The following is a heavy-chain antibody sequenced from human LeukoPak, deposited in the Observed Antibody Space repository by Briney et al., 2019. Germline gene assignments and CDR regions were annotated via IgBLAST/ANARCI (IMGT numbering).Heavy chain of an antibody. Sequence: GGSLRLSCEASGFTFRSYWMHWVRQAPGKGLVWVSRINSDGSSPTYADSVKGRFTISRDNAKNTLYLQMNSLRAEDTAVYYCARAVAGTYFDSWGQGTLVTVSS. CDR2: INSDGSSP. CDR1: GFTFRSYW. J-gene: IGHJ4*02. D-gene: IGHD6-19*01. V-gene: IGHV3-74*01. CDR3: ARAVAGTYFDS.